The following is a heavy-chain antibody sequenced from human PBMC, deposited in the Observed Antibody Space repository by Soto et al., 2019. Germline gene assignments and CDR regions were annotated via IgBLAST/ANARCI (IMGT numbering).Heavy chain of an antibody. J-gene: IGHJ3*02. CDR3: ARRVGRDGYSDAFDI. V-gene: IGHV4-39*01. CDR1: GGSISSSSYY. Sequence: QLQLQESGPGLVKPSETLSLTCTVSGGSISSSSYYWGWIRQPPGKGLEWIGSIYYSGSTYYNPSLKSRVTISVDTSKNQFSLKLRSVTAADTAVYYCARRVGRDGYSDAFDIWGQGTMVTVSS. D-gene: IGHD5-12*01. CDR2: IYYSGST.